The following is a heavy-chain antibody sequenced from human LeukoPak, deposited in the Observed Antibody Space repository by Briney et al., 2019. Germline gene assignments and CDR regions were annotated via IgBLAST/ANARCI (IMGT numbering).Heavy chain of an antibody. CDR1: GGSISSGSYY. D-gene: IGHD5-12*01. CDR2: IYTSGST. J-gene: IGHJ4*02. CDR3: ARVSGYHWESFYDY. V-gene: IGHV4-61*02. Sequence: SETLSLTCTVSGGSISSGSYYWSWLRQPAGTGLEWIGRIYTSGSTNYNPSLKSRVTISVDTSKNQFSLKLSSVTAADTAVYYCARVSGYHWESFYDYWGQGTLVTVSS.